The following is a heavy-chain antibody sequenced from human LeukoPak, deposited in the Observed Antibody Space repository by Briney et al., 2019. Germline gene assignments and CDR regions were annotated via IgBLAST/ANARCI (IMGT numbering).Heavy chain of an antibody. D-gene: IGHD4-23*01. CDR1: GFTFSSYS. J-gene: IGHJ4*02. CDR3: AKGTVAPKKGFDY. Sequence: PGGSLRLSCVGSGFTFSSYSMNWVRQVPGKGLEWVSFISSSSSTIDYADSMKGRFTISRDNSKNTLYLQMNSLRAEDTAVYYCAKGTVAPKKGFDYWGQGTLVTVSS. CDR2: ISSSSSTI. V-gene: IGHV3-48*01.